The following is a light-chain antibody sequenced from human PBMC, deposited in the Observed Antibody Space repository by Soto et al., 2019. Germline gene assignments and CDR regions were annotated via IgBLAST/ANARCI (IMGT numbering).Light chain of an antibody. J-gene: IGKJ4*01. CDR2: GAS. CDR3: QQGNSFL. Sequence: DIQMTQSPSSVSASVGDRVTITCRARERIRTWFAWYQQKPGKAPKLLIYGASSLQSGVPSRFRGSGSARDFTLTITSLQPEDIATYYCQQGNSFLFGGGTKVEIK. CDR1: ERIRTW. V-gene: IGKV1D-12*01.